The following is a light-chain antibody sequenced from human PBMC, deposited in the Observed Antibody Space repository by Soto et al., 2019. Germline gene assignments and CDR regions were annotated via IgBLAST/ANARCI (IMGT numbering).Light chain of an antibody. J-gene: IGLJ3*02. CDR1: SSDVGGYNY. V-gene: IGLV2-14*01. CDR2: DVS. Sequence: QSVLTQPASVSGSPGQSITISCTGTSSDVGGYNYASWYQQHPGKAPKLMIYDVSNRPSGVSNRFSGSKSGNTASLTISGLQAEDEADYYCSSYTSSSTPYWVFGGGTNLTVL. CDR3: SSYTSSSTPYWV.